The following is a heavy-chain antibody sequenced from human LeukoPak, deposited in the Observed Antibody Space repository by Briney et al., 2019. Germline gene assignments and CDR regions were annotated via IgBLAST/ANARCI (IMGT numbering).Heavy chain of an antibody. Sequence: PGGSLRLSCAASGFTFSSYAMSWVRQAPGKGLEWVSAISGSGGSTYYADSVKGRFTISRDNSKNTLYLQMNSLRAEDTAVYYCAKTPPYCSSTSCPFGLDYWGQGTLVTVSS. V-gene: IGHV3-23*01. CDR3: AKTPPYCSSTSCPFGLDY. CDR2: ISGSGGST. CDR1: GFTFSSYA. D-gene: IGHD2-2*01. J-gene: IGHJ4*02.